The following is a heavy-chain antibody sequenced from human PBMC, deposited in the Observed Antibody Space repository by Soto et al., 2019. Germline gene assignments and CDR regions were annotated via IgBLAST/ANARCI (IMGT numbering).Heavy chain of an antibody. V-gene: IGHV1-69*01. J-gene: IGHJ6*02. CDR1: GGTFSSYA. D-gene: IGHD2-2*01. CDR3: ARVGSCSSPSCSGGYYYYGMDV. Sequence: QVQLVQSGAEVKKPGSSVKVSCKASGGTFSSYAISWVRQAPGQGLEWMGGIIPIFGTANYAQKFQGRVTITAHESTSPAYMESSSLRSEDTAVYYCARVGSCSSPSCSGGYYYYGMDVWGQGTTVTVPS. CDR2: IIPIFGTA.